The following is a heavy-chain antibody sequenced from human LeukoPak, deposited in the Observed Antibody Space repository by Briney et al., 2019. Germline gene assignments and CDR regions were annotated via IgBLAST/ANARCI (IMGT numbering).Heavy chain of an antibody. CDR2: ISTNGGST. Sequence: GGSLRLSCAASGFTFSNYGMHWVRQAPGKGLEYVAAISTNGGSTYYRNSVKGRFTISRDNSKNTLYLQMGSLRTEDMAVYYCATSKPGDPYSSSFGYWGQGTLVTVSS. CDR1: GFTFSNYG. CDR3: ATSKPGDPYSSSFGY. J-gene: IGHJ4*02. D-gene: IGHD6-6*01. V-gene: IGHV3-64*01.